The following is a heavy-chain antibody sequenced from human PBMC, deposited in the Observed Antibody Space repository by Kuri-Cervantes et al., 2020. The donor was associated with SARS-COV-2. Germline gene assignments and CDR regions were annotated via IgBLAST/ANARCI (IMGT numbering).Heavy chain of an antibody. CDR3: ARDGNYYDSSGPRDI. Sequence: ASVKVSCKASGYTFTSYDINWVRQATGQGLEWMGWISAYNGNTNYAQKLQGRVTMTTDTSTSTAYMELRSLRSDDTAVYYCARDGNYYDSSGPRDIWGQGTMVTVSS. D-gene: IGHD3-22*01. V-gene: IGHV1-18*01. J-gene: IGHJ3*02. CDR2: ISAYNGNT. CDR1: GYTFTSYD.